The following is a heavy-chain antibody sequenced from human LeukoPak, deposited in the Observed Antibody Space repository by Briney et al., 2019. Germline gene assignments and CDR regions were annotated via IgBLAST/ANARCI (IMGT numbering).Heavy chain of an antibody. J-gene: IGHJ4*02. CDR1: GFHFYSHG. CDR3: AKGGVAYRSLYFDF. V-gene: IGHV3-23*01. D-gene: IGHD2-8*02. Sequence: GSLGPSWATSGFHFYSHGLTWVRQAPRKGVEGVPIISGGGDDTYYADSVKGRFTISRDNSKNTVYLQMSSLRAEDTAVYYCAKGGVAYRSLYFDFWGQGTLVTVSS. CDR2: ISGGGDDT.